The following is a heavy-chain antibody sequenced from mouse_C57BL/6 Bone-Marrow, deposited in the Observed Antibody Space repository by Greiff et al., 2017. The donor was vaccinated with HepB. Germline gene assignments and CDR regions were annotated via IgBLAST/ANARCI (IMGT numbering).Heavy chain of an antibody. CDR3: AREEGVITTVVEGFAY. V-gene: IGHV5-4*01. CDR1: GFTFSSYA. CDR2: ISDGGSYT. J-gene: IGHJ3*01. D-gene: IGHD1-1*01. Sequence: EVKLVESGGGLVKPGGSLKLSCAASGFTFSSYAMSWVRQTPEKRLEWVATISDGGSYTYYPDNVKGRFTISRDNAKNNLYLQMSHLKSEDTAMYYCAREEGVITTVVEGFAYWGQGTLVTVSA.